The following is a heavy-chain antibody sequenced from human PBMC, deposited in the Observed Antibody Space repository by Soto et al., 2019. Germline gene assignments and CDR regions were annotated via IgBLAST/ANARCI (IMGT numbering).Heavy chain of an antibody. J-gene: IGHJ4*02. Sequence: PGGSLRLSCAASGFTFSDYYMSWIRQAPGKGLEWVSYISSSSSYTNYADSVKGRFTISRDNAKNSLYLQMNSLRAEDTAVYYCARDVVTEWLLLPTPLYYFDYWGQGTLVTVSS. CDR1: GFTFSDYY. D-gene: IGHD3-22*01. CDR2: ISSSSSYT. V-gene: IGHV3-11*06. CDR3: ARDVVTEWLLLPTPLYYFDY.